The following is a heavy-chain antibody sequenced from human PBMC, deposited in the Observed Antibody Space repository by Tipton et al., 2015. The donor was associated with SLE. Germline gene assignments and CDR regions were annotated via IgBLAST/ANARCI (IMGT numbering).Heavy chain of an antibody. CDR2: IYYSGST. J-gene: IGHJ3*02. CDR1: GGSISSYY. CDR3: ATLNLPGAFDI. Sequence: TLSLTCTVSGGSISSYYWSWIRQPPGKGLEWIGYIYYSGSTNYNPTLKSRVTISVDTSKNQFSLKLSSVTAADPAVYYCATLNLPGAFDIWGQGTMVTVSS. V-gene: IGHV4-59*08.